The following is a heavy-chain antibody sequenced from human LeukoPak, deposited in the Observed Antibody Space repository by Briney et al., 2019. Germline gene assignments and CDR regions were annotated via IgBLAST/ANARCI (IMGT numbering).Heavy chain of an antibody. V-gene: IGHV3-21*01. D-gene: IGHD1-26*01. CDR3: ARDISDDY. CDR1: GFTFSSYT. CDR2: ISSSSNYM. Sequence: GGSLRLSCAASGFTFSSYTMNWVRQAPGRGLEWVSCISSSSNYMLYADSAKGRFTISRDNAKNSLYLQMNSLRAEDTAVYYCARDISDDYWGQGTLVTVSS. J-gene: IGHJ4*02.